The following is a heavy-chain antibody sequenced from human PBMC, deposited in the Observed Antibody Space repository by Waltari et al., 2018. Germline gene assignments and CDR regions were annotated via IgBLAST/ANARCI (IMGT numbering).Heavy chain of an antibody. D-gene: IGHD1-1*01. J-gene: IGHJ3*01. V-gene: IGHV3-48*03. CDR2: ISGSGFTT. CDR1: GFTFSDYE. CDR3: ARDWTTRGSFDV. Sequence: DVQLVESGGGLVQPGGSLRLSCEAYGFTFSDYEMTWVRQAPGKGLEWLSHISGSGFTTYYAGAVKGRFTVSRDNAQNSLFLQMNSLSVDDTALYYCARDWTTRGSFDVWGQGTMVTVSS.